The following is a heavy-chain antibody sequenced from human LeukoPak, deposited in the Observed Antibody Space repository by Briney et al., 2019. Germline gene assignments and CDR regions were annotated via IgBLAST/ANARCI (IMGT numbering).Heavy chain of an antibody. D-gene: IGHD3-10*01. J-gene: IGHJ4*02. CDR3: VRDYYYGSGSSFDY. CDR1: GFTFSSYW. V-gene: IGHV3-74*01. CDR2: INSDGSRT. Sequence: GGSLRLSCAASGFTFSSYWMHWVRQAPGKGLVWVSHINSDGSRTSYADSVKGRFTISRDNAKNTLYLQMNSLRAEDTAVCYCVRDYYYGSGSSFDYWGQGTLVTVSS.